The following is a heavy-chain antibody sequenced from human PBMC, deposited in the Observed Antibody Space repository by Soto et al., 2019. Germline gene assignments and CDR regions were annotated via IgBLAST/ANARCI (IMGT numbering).Heavy chain of an antibody. V-gene: IGHV1-18*01. J-gene: IGHJ5*02. D-gene: IGHD6-19*01. CDR2: ISAYNGNT. CDR3: ARTWDEQWLVPGWFAP. Sequence: QVQLVQSGAEVKKPGASVKVSCKASGYTFTSYGISWVRQAPGQGLEWMGWISAYNGNTNYAQKLQGRVTMTTDTSTSTADMELRSLRSDDTAVYYCARTWDEQWLVPGWFAPWGQGTLVTVSS. CDR1: GYTFTSYG.